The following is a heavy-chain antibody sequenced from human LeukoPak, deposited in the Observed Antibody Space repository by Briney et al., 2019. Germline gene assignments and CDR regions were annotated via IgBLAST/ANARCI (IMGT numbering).Heavy chain of an antibody. D-gene: IGHD1-14*01. V-gene: IGHV4/OR15-8*01. Sequence: SETLSLTCAVSGASIDSHSWWSWVRQPPGKGLEWIGEIYHSGGANYKPSLKSRVSMSVDTSKNHFSLKLTSVTAADTAVYYCAYNRNFALDNWGQGTLVTVSS. CDR3: AYNRNFALDN. J-gene: IGHJ4*02. CDR2: IYHSGGA. CDR1: GASIDSHSW.